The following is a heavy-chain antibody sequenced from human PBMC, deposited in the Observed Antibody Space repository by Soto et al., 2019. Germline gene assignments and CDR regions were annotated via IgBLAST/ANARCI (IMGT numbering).Heavy chain of an antibody. CDR3: ARAPGGIDPFDI. D-gene: IGHD3-16*01. Sequence: SQTLSLTCAISGDSVSRNSAAWHWIRQSPSRGLEWLGRTYYRSKWYNDYAVSVKSRISINPDTSKNQFSLQLNSVTPEDTAVYYCARAPGGIDPFDIWGQGTMVTVSS. CDR2: TYYRSKWYN. V-gene: IGHV6-1*01. CDR1: GDSVSRNSAA. J-gene: IGHJ3*02.